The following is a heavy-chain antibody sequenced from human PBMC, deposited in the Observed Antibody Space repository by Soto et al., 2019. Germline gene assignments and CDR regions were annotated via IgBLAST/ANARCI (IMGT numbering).Heavy chain of an antibody. CDR1: GYAFVDHY. Sequence: QGQLVQSGAEVKKPGASVKVSCKASGYAFVDHYIHWLRQAPGQGLEWMGWINPNGGVTKYAQKFQGRVTMTGDTSISTVCMDLSGLRSDDRTVYYCARDLTPSSGPGSLHGFFDFWGQETLVTVSS. J-gene: IGHJ4*02. CDR3: ARDLTPSSGPGSLHGFFDF. CDR2: INPNGGVT. D-gene: IGHD3-10*01. V-gene: IGHV1-2*02.